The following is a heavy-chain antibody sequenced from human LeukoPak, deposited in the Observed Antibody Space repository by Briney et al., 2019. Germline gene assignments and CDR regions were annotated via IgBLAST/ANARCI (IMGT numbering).Heavy chain of an antibody. J-gene: IGHJ3*02. D-gene: IGHD3-22*01. CDR2: FHYSGST. V-gene: IGHV4-39*01. CDR3: ASPPRDADYTSYYYDSSGSTPGAFDI. CDR1: GGSISSSSYS. Sequence: SETLSLTCIVSGGSISSSSYSWGWIRQPPGKGLEWIGSFHYSGSTYYNPSLRSRVTISVDTSKNQFSLKLSSVTAADTAVYYCASPPRDADYTSYYYDSSGSTPGAFDIWGQGTMVTVSS.